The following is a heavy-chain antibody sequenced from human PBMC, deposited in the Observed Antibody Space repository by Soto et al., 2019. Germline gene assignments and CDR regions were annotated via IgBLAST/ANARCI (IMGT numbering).Heavy chain of an antibody. J-gene: IGHJ6*03. D-gene: IGHD2-2*01. V-gene: IGHV4-59*01. Sequence: KTSETLSLTCTVSGGSISSYYWSGIRQPPGKGLEWIGYIYYSGSTNYNPSLKSRVTISVDTSKNQFSLKLSSVTAADTAVYYCARERPDIVVVPAAPFYYYYMDVWGKGTTVTVSS. CDR2: IYYSGST. CDR3: ARERPDIVVVPAAPFYYYYMDV. CDR1: GGSISSYY.